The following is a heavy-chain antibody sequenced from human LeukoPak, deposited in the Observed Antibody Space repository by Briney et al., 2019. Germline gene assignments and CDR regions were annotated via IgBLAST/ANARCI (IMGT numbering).Heavy chain of an antibody. D-gene: IGHD4-23*01. J-gene: IGHJ4*02. V-gene: IGHV1-18*01. Sequence: ASVKVSCKASGYTFTTYGISWVRQAPGQGLEWMGWISAYNGNTIFAQKFQGRVTMTTDTSTTTAYMELRNLRSDDTAVYYCGRGPAMVATRLDFWGQGTLVTVSS. CDR1: GYTFTTYG. CDR2: ISAYNGNT. CDR3: GRGPAMVATRLDF.